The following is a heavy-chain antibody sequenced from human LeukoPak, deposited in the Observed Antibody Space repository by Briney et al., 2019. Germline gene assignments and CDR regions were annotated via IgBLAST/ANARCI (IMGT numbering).Heavy chain of an antibody. CDR2: INSDGSST. CDR1: DFTFSSYW. D-gene: IGHD6-6*01. Sequence: GGSLRLSCAASDFTFSSYWMHWVRQAPGKGLVWVSRINSDGSSTSYADSVKGRFTISRDNAKNTLFLQMNSLRTEDTAVYYCARQRSWQPVHFWGRGTLVTVSA. V-gene: IGHV3-74*01. J-gene: IGHJ4*02. CDR3: ARQRSWQPVHF.